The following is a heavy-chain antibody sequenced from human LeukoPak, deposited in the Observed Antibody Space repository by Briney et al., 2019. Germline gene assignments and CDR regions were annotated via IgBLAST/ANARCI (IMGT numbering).Heavy chain of an antibody. D-gene: IGHD3-22*01. Sequence: GGSLRLSCAASGFTFSSYGMHWVRQAPGKGLEWVAVISYDGSNKYYADSVKGRFTISRDNSKNTLYLQMNSLRAEDTAVYYCAKLTPYYYDSSGYYSLGDYWGQGTLVTVSS. CDR3: AKLTPYYYDSSGYYSLGDY. CDR1: GFTFSSYG. CDR2: ISYDGSNK. V-gene: IGHV3-30*18. J-gene: IGHJ4*02.